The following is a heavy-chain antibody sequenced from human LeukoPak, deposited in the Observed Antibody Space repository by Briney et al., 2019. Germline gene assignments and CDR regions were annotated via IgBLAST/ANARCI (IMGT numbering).Heavy chain of an antibody. J-gene: IGHJ6*04. CDR2: IIPIFGTA. V-gene: IGHV1-69*13. CDR1: GGTFSSYA. D-gene: IGHD5-12*01. CDR3: ARASIVATISYYYYGMDV. Sequence: SVNVSCKASGGTFSSYAISWVRQAPGQGLEWMGGIIPIFGTANYAQKFQGRVTITADESTSTAYMELSSLRSEDTAVYYCARASIVATISYYYYGMDVWGKGTTVTVSS.